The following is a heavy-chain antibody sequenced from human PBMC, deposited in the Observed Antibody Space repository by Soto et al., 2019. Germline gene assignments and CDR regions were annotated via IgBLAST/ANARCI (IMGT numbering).Heavy chain of an antibody. D-gene: IGHD2-21*02. CDR2: IGSSGTNT. CDR1: GFIFTNYA. CDR3: AKDKAYCGGDCDYFDY. Sequence: EVQLLESGGGLVQPGGSLRLSCAASGFIFTNYAMSWVRQAPGKGLEWVSTIGSSGTNTYYADSVKGRFTISRDNSKNTLLLQMNSLRAEDTAIYYCAKDKAYCGGDCDYFDYWGQGALVTVSS. J-gene: IGHJ4*02. V-gene: IGHV3-23*01.